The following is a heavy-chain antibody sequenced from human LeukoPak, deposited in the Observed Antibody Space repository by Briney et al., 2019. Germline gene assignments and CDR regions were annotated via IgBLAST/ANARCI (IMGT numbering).Heavy chain of an antibody. CDR3: ARACSGGSCYPAGDYYYYGMDV. CDR1: GFTFSSYS. D-gene: IGHD2-15*01. V-gene: IGHV3-21*01. J-gene: IGHJ6*04. CDR2: ISSSSSYI. Sequence: GGSLRLSCAASGFTFSSYSMNWVRQAPGKGLELVSSISSSSSYIYYADSVKGRFTISRDNAKNSLYLQMNSLRAEDTAVYYCARACSGGSCYPAGDYYYYGMDVWGKGTTVTVSS.